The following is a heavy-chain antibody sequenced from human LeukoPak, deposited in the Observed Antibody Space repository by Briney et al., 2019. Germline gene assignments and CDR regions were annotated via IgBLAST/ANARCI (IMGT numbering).Heavy chain of an antibody. J-gene: IGHJ4*02. D-gene: IGHD3-9*01. CDR3: SRDGTAIRYFDWLLPFDY. CDR1: GFTFSSYS. Sequence: GGSLRLSCAASGFTFSSYSMNWVRQAPGKGLEWVSSISSSSSYIYYADSVKGRFTISRDNAKNSLYLQMNSLRAEDTAVYYCSRDGTAIRYFDWLLPFDYWGQGTLVTVSS. V-gene: IGHV3-21*01. CDR2: ISSSSSYI.